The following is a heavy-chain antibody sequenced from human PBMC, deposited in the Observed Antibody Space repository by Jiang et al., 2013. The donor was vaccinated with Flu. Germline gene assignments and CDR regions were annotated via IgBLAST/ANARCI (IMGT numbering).Heavy chain of an antibody. Sequence: LLKPSETLSLTCTVSGGSISSYYWSWIRQPPGKGLEWIGYIYYSGSTNYNPSLKSRVTISVDTSKNQFSLKLSSVTAADTAVYYCARTKAGGYYYYYGMDVWGQGTTVTVSS. J-gene: IGHJ6*02. V-gene: IGHV4-59*01. CDR2: IYYSGST. CDR3: ARTKAGGYYYYYGMDV. CDR1: GGSISSYY. D-gene: IGHD3-16*01.